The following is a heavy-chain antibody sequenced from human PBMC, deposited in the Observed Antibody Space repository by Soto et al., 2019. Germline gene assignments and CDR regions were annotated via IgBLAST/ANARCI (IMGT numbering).Heavy chain of an antibody. CDR1: GFPFSSYD. V-gene: IGHV3-13*05. CDR3: ARADGYSSSWYVY. CDR2: VGTAGDP. D-gene: IGHD6-13*01. Sequence: SLRLSCAASGFPFSSYDIHWVRQTPGKGLEWVSGVGTAGDPNYPRGSVKGRFTISRENAKKSVYLQMNSLRAEDTAVYYCARADGYSSSWYVYWGQGTLVTVSS. J-gene: IGHJ4*02.